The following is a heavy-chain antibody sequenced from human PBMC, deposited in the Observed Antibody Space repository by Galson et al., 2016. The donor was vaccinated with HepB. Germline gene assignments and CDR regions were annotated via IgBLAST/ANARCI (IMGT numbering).Heavy chain of an antibody. CDR3: ARTPRRLAGPYYFDY. D-gene: IGHD6-19*01. CDR2: INPDSGGT. CDR1: GYTFTGYF. J-gene: IGHJ4*02. V-gene: IGHV1-2*02. Sequence: SVKVSCKASGYTFTGYFLHWVRQAPGQGPEWMGWINPDSGGTDSAQKFQGRVTMTRDTSIGAAYMELSSLRSDDTAVYYCARTPRRLAGPYYFDYWGQGTLVTVSS.